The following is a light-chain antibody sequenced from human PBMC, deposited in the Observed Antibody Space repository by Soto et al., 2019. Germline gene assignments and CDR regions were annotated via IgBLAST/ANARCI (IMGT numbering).Light chain of an antibody. J-gene: IGLJ1*01. CDR2: GNS. CDR3: QSYDSSVSGWV. Sequence: QSVLTQPPSVSGAPGQRVTISCTGSSANIGAGYDVHWYQQHPGTAPKLLIYGNSNRTSGVPDRFSGSKSGTSASLAIPGLPAEDEADYYCQSYDSSVSGWVFGTGTKLTVL. CDR1: SANIGAGYD. V-gene: IGLV1-40*01.